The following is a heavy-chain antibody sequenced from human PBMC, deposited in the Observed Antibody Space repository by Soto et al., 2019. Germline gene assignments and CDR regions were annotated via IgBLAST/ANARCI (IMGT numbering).Heavy chain of an antibody. J-gene: IGHJ4*02. V-gene: IGHV3-30*18. CDR1: GFTFSSYG. D-gene: IGHD2-21*01. CDR3: AKDLWPNTSGGTDFDY. CDR2: ISYDGSNK. Sequence: GGSLRLSCAASGFTFSSYGMHWVHQAPGKGLEWVAVISYDGSNKYYADSVKGRFTISRDNSKNTLYLQMNSLRAEDTAVYYCAKDLWPNTSGGTDFDYWGQGTLVTVSS.